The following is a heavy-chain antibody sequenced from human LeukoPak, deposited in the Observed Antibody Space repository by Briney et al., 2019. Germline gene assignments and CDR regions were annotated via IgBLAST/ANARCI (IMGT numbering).Heavy chain of an antibody. V-gene: IGHV3-74*03. CDR2: IKSDERSA. D-gene: IGHD1-26*01. J-gene: IGHJ4*02. CDR1: GFTFSSYS. Sequence: GGSLRLSCAASGFTFSSYSMNWVRQAPGRGLVWVSRIKSDERSAAYADSVKGRFTISRDNAKNTLYLQMNSLRAEDTAVYYCATVFKGSSLQDYWGRGTLVTVSS. CDR3: ATVFKGSSLQDY.